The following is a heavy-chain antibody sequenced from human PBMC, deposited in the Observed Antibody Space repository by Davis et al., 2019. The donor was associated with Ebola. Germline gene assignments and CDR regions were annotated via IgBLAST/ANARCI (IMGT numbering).Heavy chain of an antibody. V-gene: IGHV4-28*01. CDR3: ARTGHGDFIWSYYFDY. D-gene: IGHD4-17*01. J-gene: IGHJ4*02. CDR2: IYYSGST. CDR1: GYSISSSNW. Sequence: MPSETLSLTCAVSGYSISSSNWWGWIRQPPGKGLEWIGYIYYSGSTYYNPSLKSRVTMSVDTSKNQFSLKLSSVTAVDTAVYYCARTGHGDFIWSYYFDYWGQGTLVTVSS.